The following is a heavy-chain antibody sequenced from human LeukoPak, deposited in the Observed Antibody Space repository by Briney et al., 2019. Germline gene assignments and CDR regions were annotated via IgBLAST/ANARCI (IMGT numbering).Heavy chain of an antibody. D-gene: IGHD2-15*01. CDR2: IRYDGTHE. V-gene: IGHV3-30*02. J-gene: IGHJ6*03. CDR3: AKASRPWDCSGGNCYPCYYYYMDV. Sequence: GGSLRLSCAASGFTFSSYGMSWVRQAPGKGLEWVAFIRYDGTHEYYADSVKGRFTVSRDNSNNTLYLQMNSLRADDTAVYYCAKASRPWDCSGGNCYPCYYYYMDVWGKGTTVTISS. CDR1: GFTFSSYG.